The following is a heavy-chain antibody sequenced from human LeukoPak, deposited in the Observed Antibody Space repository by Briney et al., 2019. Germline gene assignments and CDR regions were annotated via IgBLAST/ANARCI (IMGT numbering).Heavy chain of an antibody. V-gene: IGHV4-39*01. D-gene: IGHD6-6*01. CDR2: IYYSGST. CDR1: GGSISSSSYY. J-gene: IGHJ5*02. Sequence: SETLSLTCTVSGGSISSSSYYWGWIRQPPGKGLEWIGSIYYSGSTYYNPSLKSLVTISVDTSKNQFSLKLSSVTAADTAVYYCARHSSSSGASNWFDPWGQGTLVTVSS. CDR3: ARHSSSSGASNWFDP.